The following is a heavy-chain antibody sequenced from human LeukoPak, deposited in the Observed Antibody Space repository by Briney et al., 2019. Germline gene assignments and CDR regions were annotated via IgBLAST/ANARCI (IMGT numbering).Heavy chain of an antibody. Sequence: PGGSLRLSCAASGFIFSSYAMNWVRQAPGKGLECVSAISGSASSTYYADSVKGRFTISRDNSKNTLYLQMNSLRAEDTALYYCAKDVSQGRLLSAAAATTAFEYWGQGTLVTVSS. CDR1: GFIFSSYA. CDR3: AKDVSQGRLLSAAAATTAFEY. J-gene: IGHJ4*02. D-gene: IGHD6-13*01. CDR2: ISGSASST. V-gene: IGHV3-23*01.